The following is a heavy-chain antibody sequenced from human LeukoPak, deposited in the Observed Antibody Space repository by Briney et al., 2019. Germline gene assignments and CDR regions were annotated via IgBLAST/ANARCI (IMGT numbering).Heavy chain of an antibody. CDR3: ARARGDYYDSSGYYSAFDY. CDR1: GGPFSGYY. V-gene: IGHV4-34*01. J-gene: IGHJ4*02. Sequence: SETLSLTCAVYGGPFSGYYWSWIRQPPGKGLEWIGEINHSGSANYNPSLKSRVTISVDMSKNQFSLKLSSVTAADTAVYYCARARGDYYDSSGYYSAFDYWSQGTLVTVSS. D-gene: IGHD3-22*01. CDR2: INHSGSA.